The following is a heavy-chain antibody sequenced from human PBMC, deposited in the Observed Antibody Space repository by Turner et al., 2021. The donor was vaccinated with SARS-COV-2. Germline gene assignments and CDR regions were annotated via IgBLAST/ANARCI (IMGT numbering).Heavy chain of an antibody. CDR1: GFNFDDYT. V-gene: IGHV3-43*01. CDR2: IRWDGGST. Sequence: EVHLVESGGVVVQPGGSLRLSCAASGFNFDDYTMHWVRQAPGKGLEWVSLIRWDGGSTYYADSVKGRFTISRDNSKNSLYLQMNSLRTEDSALYYCAKDFSSGYYSLYFQHWGQGTLVTVSS. D-gene: IGHD3-22*01. J-gene: IGHJ1*01. CDR3: AKDFSSGYYSLYFQH.